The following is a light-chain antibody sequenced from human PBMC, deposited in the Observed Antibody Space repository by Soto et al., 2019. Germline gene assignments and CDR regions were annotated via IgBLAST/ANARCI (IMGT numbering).Light chain of an antibody. CDR3: QQYGGSRT. CDR2: GAS. J-gene: IGKJ1*01. CDR1: QSINSN. V-gene: IGKV3-20*01. Sequence: EIDLTQSPATLSLSPGERATLSCTASQSINSNFAWYQQRPGQAPSLLISGASTRATGVPDRLSGSGSGTDFTLTISRLEPEDFAVYYCQQYGGSRTFGQGTKVDIK.